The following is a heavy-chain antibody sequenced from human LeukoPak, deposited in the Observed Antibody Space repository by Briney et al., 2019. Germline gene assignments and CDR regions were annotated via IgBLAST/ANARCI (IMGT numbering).Heavy chain of an antibody. V-gene: IGHV4-34*01. CDR1: GGSFSGYN. CDR2: INHIGST. D-gene: IGHD6-19*01. CDR3: ARVVAGPYYYYYYYMDV. J-gene: IGHJ6*03. Sequence: SETLSLTCAVYGGSFSGYNWSWIRQPPGKGLEWIGEINHIGSTNYNPSLKSRVTISVDTSKNQFSLKLSSVTAADTAVYYCARVVAGPYYYYYYYMDVWGKGTTVTISS.